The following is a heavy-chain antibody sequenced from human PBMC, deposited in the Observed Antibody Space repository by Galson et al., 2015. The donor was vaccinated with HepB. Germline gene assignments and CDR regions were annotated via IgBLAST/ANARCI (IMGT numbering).Heavy chain of an antibody. CDR2: INSDGSST. V-gene: IGHV3-74*01. D-gene: IGHD6-6*01. CDR3: ARGSYSSSPRYYYYYMDV. J-gene: IGHJ6*03. Sequence: SLRLSCAASGFTFSSYWMHWVRQAPGKGLVWVSRINSDGSSTSYADSVKGRFTISRDNAKNTLYLQMNSLRAEDTAVYYCARGSYSSSPRYYYYYMDVWGKGTTVTVSS. CDR1: GFTFSSYW.